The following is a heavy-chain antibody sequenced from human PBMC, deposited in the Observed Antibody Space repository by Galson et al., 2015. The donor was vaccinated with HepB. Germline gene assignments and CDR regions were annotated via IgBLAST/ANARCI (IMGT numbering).Heavy chain of an antibody. V-gene: IGHV3-21*01. CDR3: ARAMSYRGARSSGWYEALGY. Sequence: SLRLSCAASGFTFSSYAMSWVRQAPGKGLEWVSSISSSSSYIYYADSVKGRFTISRDNAKNSLYLQMNSLRAEDTAVYYCARAMSYRGARSSGWYEALGYWGQGTLVTVSS. CDR2: ISSSSSYI. D-gene: IGHD6-19*01. CDR1: GFTFSSYA. J-gene: IGHJ4*02.